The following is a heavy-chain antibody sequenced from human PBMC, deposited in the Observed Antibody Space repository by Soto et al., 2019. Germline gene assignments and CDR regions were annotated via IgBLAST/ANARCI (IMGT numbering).Heavy chain of an antibody. V-gene: IGHV4-30-4*01. J-gene: IGHJ4*02. D-gene: IGHD4-17*01. CDR3: ARIAIPALTSVSTYYFDY. CDR2: IYYSGST. Sequence: SETLSLTCTVSGGSISSGDYYWSWIRQPPGKGLEWIGYIYYSGSTYYNPSLKSLVTISVDTAKNKFSLKLISVTAADTAVYYCARIAIPALTSVSTYYFDYWGQGTLVTVSS. CDR1: GGSISSGDYY.